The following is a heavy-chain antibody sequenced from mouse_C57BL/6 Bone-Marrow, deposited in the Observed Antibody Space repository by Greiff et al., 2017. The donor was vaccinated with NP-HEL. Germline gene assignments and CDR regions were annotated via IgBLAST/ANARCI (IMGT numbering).Heavy chain of an antibody. CDR1: GYTFTEYT. J-gene: IGHJ1*03. D-gene: IGHD1-1*01. Sequence: QVQLQQSGAELVKPGASVKLSCKASGYTFTEYTIHWVKQRSGQGLEWIGWFYPGRGSIKYNEKFKDKATLTADKSSSTVYMELSSLTSEDSAVYYCARYYYGSRGWYFDVWGTGTTVTVSS. CDR2: FYPGRGSI. V-gene: IGHV1-62-2*01. CDR3: ARYYYGSRGWYFDV.